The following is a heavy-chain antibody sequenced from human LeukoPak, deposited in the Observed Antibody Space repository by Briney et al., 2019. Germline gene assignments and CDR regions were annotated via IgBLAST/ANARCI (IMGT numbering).Heavy chain of an antibody. V-gene: IGHV3-7*01. D-gene: IGHD6-6*01. Sequence: PGGSLRLSCAASGFTFSRFWMSWVRQAPGKGLEWVANINQDGSEKYYVDSVKGRFTISRDNAKNSLHLQMDSLRAEDTAVYYCAARAIAARPYYLDYWGQRTLVTVSS. CDR1: GFTFSRFW. CDR2: INQDGSEK. J-gene: IGHJ4*02. CDR3: AARAIAARPYYLDY.